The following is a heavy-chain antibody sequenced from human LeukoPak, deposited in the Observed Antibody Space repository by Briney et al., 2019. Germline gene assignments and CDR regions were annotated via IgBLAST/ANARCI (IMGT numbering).Heavy chain of an antibody. CDR2: ISWNSGSI. CDR1: GFTFDDYA. J-gene: IGHJ6*03. CDR3: ARDPAAGYYYYYYMDV. Sequence: GRSPRLSCAASGFTFDDYAMHWVRQAPGKGLEWVSGISWNSGSIGYADSVKGRFTISRDNAKNSLYLQMNSLRAEDTALYYCARDPAAGYYYYYYMDVWGKGTTVTVSS. D-gene: IGHD6-19*01. V-gene: IGHV3-9*01.